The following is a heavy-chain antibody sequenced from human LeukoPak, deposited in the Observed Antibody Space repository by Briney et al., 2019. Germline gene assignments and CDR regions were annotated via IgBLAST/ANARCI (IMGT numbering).Heavy chain of an antibody. Sequence: GGSLRLSCAASGFNFSAYSMNWVRQAPGKGLEWVSYISRSSDAIYDADSVKGRFTISRDNAKNLLFLQMTSLGVEDTALYYCARGDSDHYITLDYWGQGTPVTVSS. CDR3: ARGDSDHYITLDY. CDR1: GFNFSAYS. V-gene: IGHV3-48*01. D-gene: IGHD4-17*01. J-gene: IGHJ4*02. CDR2: ISRSSDAI.